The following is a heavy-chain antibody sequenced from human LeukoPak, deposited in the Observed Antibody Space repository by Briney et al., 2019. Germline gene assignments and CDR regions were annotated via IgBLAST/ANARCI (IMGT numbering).Heavy chain of an antibody. D-gene: IGHD1-26*01. CDR2: IIPILGIA. CDR3: AGGTSGSYDY. J-gene: IGHJ4*02. CDR1: GGTFSSYA. Sequence: GASVKVSCKASGGTFSSYAISWVRQAPGQGLEWMGRIIPILGIANYAQKFQGRVTISADKSTSTAYMELSSLRSEDTAVYYCAGGTSGSYDYWGQGTLVTVSS. V-gene: IGHV1-69*04.